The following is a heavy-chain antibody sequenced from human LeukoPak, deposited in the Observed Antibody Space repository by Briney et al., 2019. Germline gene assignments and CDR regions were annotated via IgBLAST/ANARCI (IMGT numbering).Heavy chain of an antibody. CDR3: AGGGSYYDY. CDR2: INPNRGGT. J-gene: IGHJ4*02. CDR1: GYTFTGYY. Sequence: ASVKVLCKASGYTFTGYYMHWVRQAPGQGLEGMGWINPNRGGTNYAQKYQGRVTMTRDTSISTAYMELSRRTSDDAAVYYCAGGGSYYDYWGQGTLVSVSS. D-gene: IGHD1-26*01. V-gene: IGHV1-2*02.